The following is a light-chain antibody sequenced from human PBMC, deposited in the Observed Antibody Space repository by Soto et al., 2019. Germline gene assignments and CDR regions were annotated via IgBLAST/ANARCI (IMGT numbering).Light chain of an antibody. Sequence: QSALTQPASVSGSPGQSITISCTGTSSDVGSYNVVSWDQQHPGKATKLMIYEVLYRPSGVSNRFSGSQSGNTASLTISGLQAEDEADYYCCTYAGSGVVFGGGTKLTVL. V-gene: IGLV2-23*02. CDR2: EVL. CDR1: SSDVGSYNV. CDR3: CTYAGSGVV. J-gene: IGLJ2*01.